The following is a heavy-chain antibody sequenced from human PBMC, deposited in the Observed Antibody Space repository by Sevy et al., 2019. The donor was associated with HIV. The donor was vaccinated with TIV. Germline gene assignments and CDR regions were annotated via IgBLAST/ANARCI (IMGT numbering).Heavy chain of an antibody. CDR3: AHETFGRFES. Sequence: GESLKISCAASGFTFSANWMNWVRQAPGKGRGWVANIKADGSDKHYVDSVEGRFTISRDNAKNLLFLQMTSLRVEDTAVYYCAHETFGRFESWGQGTLVTVSS. CDR2: IKADGSDK. V-gene: IGHV3-7*01. CDR1: GFTFSANW. D-gene: IGHD3-16*01. J-gene: IGHJ4*02.